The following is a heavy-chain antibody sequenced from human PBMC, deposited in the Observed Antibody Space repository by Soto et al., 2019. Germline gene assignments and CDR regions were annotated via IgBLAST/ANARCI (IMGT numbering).Heavy chain of an antibody. D-gene: IGHD2-15*01. J-gene: IGHJ4*02. CDR2: ISGSGSNT. Sequence: GGSLRLSCAASGFTFSSYCMSWVRQAPGKGLEWVSGISGSGSNTYYADSVKGRFTISRDNSKNTLYLQMSSLRDDDTAVYYCASNSATHDYWGQGTLVTVSS. V-gene: IGHV3-23*01. CDR3: ASNSATHDY. CDR1: GFTFSSYC.